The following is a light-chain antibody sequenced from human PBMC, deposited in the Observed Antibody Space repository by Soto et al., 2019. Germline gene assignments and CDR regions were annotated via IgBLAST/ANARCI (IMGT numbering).Light chain of an antibody. J-gene: IGLJ7*01. CDR2: NTN. Sequence: QTVVTQEPSFSVSPGGTVTLTCGLSSASVSTSYYPSWYQQTPGQAPRTLIYNTNSRSSGVPDRFSGSMLGNRAALTITGAQADDEYHYYCVLYVGSGTVLFGGGTQLTVL. V-gene: IGLV8-61*01. CDR1: SASVSTSYY. CDR3: VLYVGSGTVL.